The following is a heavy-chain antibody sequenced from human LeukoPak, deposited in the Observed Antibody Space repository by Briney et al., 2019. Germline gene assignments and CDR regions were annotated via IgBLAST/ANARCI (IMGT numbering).Heavy chain of an antibody. D-gene: IGHD6-13*01. Sequence: SETLSLTCAVSRGSISSGGYSWSWIRQPPGKGLEWIGYIYYSGSTYYNPSLKSRVTISVDTSKNQFSLKLSSVTAADTAVYYCARQESSSWYQGAFDIWGQGTMVTVSS. V-gene: IGHV4-30-4*07. CDR1: RGSISSGGYS. J-gene: IGHJ3*02. CDR2: IYYSGST. CDR3: ARQESSSWYQGAFDI.